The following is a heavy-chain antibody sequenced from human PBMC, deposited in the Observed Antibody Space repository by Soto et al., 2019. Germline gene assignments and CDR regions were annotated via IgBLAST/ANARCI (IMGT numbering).Heavy chain of an antibody. J-gene: IGHJ3*02. V-gene: IGHV1-8*01. D-gene: IGHD2-15*01. CDR1: GYSFATYD. CDR3: ARSRGGVVAAPPFFDI. CDR2: MNPQSGNT. Sequence: ASVKVSCKASGYSFATYDINWVRQSTVQGLEWMGWMNPQSGNTGYEQKFQGRVTMTRDTFRSTAYMELSSLRSDDTAVYYCARSRGGVVAAPPFFDIWGQGKMVTLPS.